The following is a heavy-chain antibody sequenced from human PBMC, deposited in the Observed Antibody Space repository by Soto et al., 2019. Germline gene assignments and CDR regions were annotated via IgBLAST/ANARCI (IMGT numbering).Heavy chain of an antibody. CDR2: IIPIFGTA. J-gene: IGHJ6*02. V-gene: IGHV1-69*13. CDR1: GGTFSSYA. CDR3: ARAATFGGVIFYYYYGMDV. Sequence: SVKVSCKASGGTFSSYAISWVRQAPGQGLEWMGGIIPIFGTANYAQKFQGRVTITADESTSTAYMELSSLRSEDTAVYYCARAATFGGVIFYYYYGMDVWGQGTTVTVSS. D-gene: IGHD3-16*01.